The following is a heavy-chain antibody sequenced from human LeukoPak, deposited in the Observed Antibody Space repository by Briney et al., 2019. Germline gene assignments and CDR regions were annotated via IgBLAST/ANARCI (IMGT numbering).Heavy chain of an antibody. CDR2: IYYSGST. J-gene: IGHJ4*02. V-gene: IGHV4-59*12. Sequence: SETLSLTCTVSGVSISSYYWSWIRQPPGKGLEWIGYIYYSGSTYYNPSLKSRVTISVDRSKNQFSLKLSSVTAADTAVYYCARGSWGFVDYWGQGTLVTVSS. CDR1: GVSISSYY. CDR3: ARGSWGFVDY. D-gene: IGHD3-10*01.